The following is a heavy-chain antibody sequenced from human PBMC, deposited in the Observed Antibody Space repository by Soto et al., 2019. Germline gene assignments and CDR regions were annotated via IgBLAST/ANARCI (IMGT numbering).Heavy chain of an antibody. CDR1: GGSISSGW. CDR3: SSRITDAPT. D-gene: IGHD2-2*01. J-gene: IGHJ5*02. CDR2: ILYSGRT. V-gene: IGHV4-4*02. Sequence: QVQLQESGPGLVKPSGTLSLTCAVSGGSISSGWWTWVRQPPGKGLEWIGEILYSGRTNYNSSLNSRVNISIDKSKQQFSLNLSSVTAADTAVYYCSSRITDAPTWGQGTLVTVSS.